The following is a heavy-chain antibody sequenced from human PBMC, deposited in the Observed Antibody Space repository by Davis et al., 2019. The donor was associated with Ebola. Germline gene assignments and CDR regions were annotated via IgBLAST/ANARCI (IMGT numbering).Heavy chain of an antibody. CDR3: ARARYYYDSSGATGMDV. V-gene: IGHV3-21*01. CDR1: GFTFSSYS. J-gene: IGHJ6*02. CDR2: ISSSSSYI. Sequence: PGGSLRLSCAASGFTFSSYSMNWVRQAPGKGLEWVSSISSSSSYIYYADSVKGRFTISRDNAKNSLYLQMNSLRAEDTAVYYCARARYYYDSSGATGMDVWGQGTTVTVSS. D-gene: IGHD3-22*01.